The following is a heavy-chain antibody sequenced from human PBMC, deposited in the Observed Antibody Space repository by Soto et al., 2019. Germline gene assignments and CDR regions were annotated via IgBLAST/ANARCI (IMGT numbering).Heavy chain of an antibody. D-gene: IGHD5-12*01. Sequence: QVQLQESGPGLVKPSETLAVTCTVSGGSXXXGSYYWXXXXXPPGKGLEGVGCISDTGSGDYNPSLKSRVTISVHTSKRQFSLRLNSVTAADTAVYYCARAHSGYDPLGMDVWGQGTTVTVSS. CDR2: ISDTGSG. CDR3: ARAHSGYDPLGMDV. V-gene: IGHV4-61*01. CDR1: GGSXXXGSYY. J-gene: IGHJ6*02.